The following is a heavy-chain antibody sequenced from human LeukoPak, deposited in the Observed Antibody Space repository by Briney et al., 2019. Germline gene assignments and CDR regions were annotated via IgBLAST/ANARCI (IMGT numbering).Heavy chain of an antibody. D-gene: IGHD4-17*01. Sequence: GSLRLSCAASGFTFSSYSLNWIRQPPGKGLEWIGEINHSGSTNYNPSLKSRVTISVDTSKNQFSLKLSSVTAADTAVYYCARHGDSLGYWGQGTLVTVSS. CDR2: INHSGST. CDR3: ARHGDSLGY. J-gene: IGHJ4*02. V-gene: IGHV4-34*01. CDR1: GFTFSSYS.